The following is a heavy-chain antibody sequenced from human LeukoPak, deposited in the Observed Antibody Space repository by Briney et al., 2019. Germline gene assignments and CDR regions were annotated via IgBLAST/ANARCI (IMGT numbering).Heavy chain of an antibody. CDR3: AKGGSGWYGHFDH. CDR2: ISTSGAST. Sequence: PGGSLRLPCAASGFSFSSYPMSWVRQAPGKGLEWVSGISTSGASTYSADSVKGRFTISRDNSKNTFFLQMNSLRVEDTAVYYCAKGGSGWYGHFDHWGQGALVTVSS. D-gene: IGHD6-19*01. J-gene: IGHJ4*02. CDR1: GFSFSSYP. V-gene: IGHV3-23*01.